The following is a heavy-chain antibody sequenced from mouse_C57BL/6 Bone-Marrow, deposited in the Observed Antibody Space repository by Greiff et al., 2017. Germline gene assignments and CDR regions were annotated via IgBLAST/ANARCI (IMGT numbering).Heavy chain of an antibody. CDR2: ISNGGGST. Sequence: EVKLMESGGGLVQPGGSLKLSCAASGFTFSDYYMYWVRQTPEKRLEWVAYISNGGGSTYYPDTVKGRFTISRDNAKNTLYLTMSRLKAEDTAMYYCARQGVVYWDFEVWGTRTTVTAAS. D-gene: IGHD1-1*01. V-gene: IGHV5-12*01. CDR1: GFTFSDYY. CDR3: ARQGVVYWDFEV. J-gene: IGHJ1*03.